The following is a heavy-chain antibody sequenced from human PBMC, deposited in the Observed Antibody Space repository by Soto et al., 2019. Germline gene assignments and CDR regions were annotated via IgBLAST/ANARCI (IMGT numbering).Heavy chain of an antibody. V-gene: IGHV4-4*02. CDR2: IYHSGST. CDR3: ARVRAVTVGVFDI. CDR1: GGSISSTDW. D-gene: IGHD2-21*02. J-gene: IGHJ3*02. Sequence: QVQLQESGPGLVKPSGTLSLACGVSGGSISSTDWWSWVRQPPGKGLEWIGEIYHSGSTNYNPSLKSRVTISVDKSKNQFSLKLSSVTAADTAVYFCARVRAVTVGVFDIWGQGKMVTVSS.